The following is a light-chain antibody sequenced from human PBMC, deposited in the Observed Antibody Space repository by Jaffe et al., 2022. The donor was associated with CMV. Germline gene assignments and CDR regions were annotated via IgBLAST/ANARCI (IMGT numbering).Light chain of an antibody. Sequence: EIVLTQSPATLSLSPGERATLSCRASQSVSRYLAWYQQKPGQAPRLLIYDASNRATGIPARFSGSGSGTDFTLTISSLEPEDFAVYYCQQRTSRWTFGQGTKVEIK. J-gene: IGKJ1*01. CDR2: DAS. V-gene: IGKV3-11*01. CDR1: QSVSRY. CDR3: QQRTSRWT.